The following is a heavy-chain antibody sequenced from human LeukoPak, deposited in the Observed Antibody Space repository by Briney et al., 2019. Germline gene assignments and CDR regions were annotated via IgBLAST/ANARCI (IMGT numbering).Heavy chain of an antibody. D-gene: IGHD3-9*01. Sequence: GGSLRLSCAASGFTFNNARMSWVRQAPGKGLEWVGRIRSKTDGGTTDYAAPVKGRFTISRDDSKNTLYLQMNSLKTEDTAVYYWTTGASDILTGYYTGSNYYFDYWGQGALVTVSS. CDR3: TTGASDILTGYYTGSNYYFDY. J-gene: IGHJ4*02. CDR2: IRSKTDGGTT. V-gene: IGHV3-15*01. CDR1: GFTFNNAR.